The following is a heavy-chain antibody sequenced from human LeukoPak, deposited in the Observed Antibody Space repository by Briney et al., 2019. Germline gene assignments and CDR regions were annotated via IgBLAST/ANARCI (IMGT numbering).Heavy chain of an antibody. J-gene: IGHJ4*02. CDR1: GFTFSSFG. CDR3: TKDLRYYYAANHSIMDEHDY. D-gene: IGHD4-23*01. CDR2: ILYAGTNK. V-gene: IGHV3-30*02. Sequence: AGGSLRLSCAASGFTFSSFGMHWVRQAPGQGLEWVAFILYAGTNKYYADSVKGRFTISRDNSKNTLSLQMNSLRVEDTALYYCTKDLRYYYAANHSIMDEHDYWGQGTLVTVSS.